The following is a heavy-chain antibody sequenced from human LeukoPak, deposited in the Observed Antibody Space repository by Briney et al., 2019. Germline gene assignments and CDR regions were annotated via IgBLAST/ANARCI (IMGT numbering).Heavy chain of an antibody. Sequence: SETLSLTCTVSGGSISTSNYYWGWIRQPPGKGLEWIGYRYYSGSTNYNPSLKSRVAISVDTSKNQFSLTLSSVTAEDTAVYYCARDRDPSGIAFDPWGQGTLVTVSS. V-gene: IGHV4-61*01. CDR3: ARDRDPSGIAFDP. J-gene: IGHJ5*02. CDR2: RYYSGST. D-gene: IGHD1-26*01. CDR1: GGSISTSNYY.